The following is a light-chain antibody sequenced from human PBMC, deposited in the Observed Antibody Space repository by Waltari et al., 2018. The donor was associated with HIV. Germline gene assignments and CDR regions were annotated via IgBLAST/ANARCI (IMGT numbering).Light chain of an antibody. CDR1: NIDSKS. Sequence: SYVLTQPPSVSVAPGKTASITCGRNNIDSKSVHWYQQKPGQAPVLVIYDDRDRPSGIPERFSGSNSGNTATLTISRVEAGDEADYYCQVWEVSGDHPVFGGGTKLTVL. CDR2: DDR. V-gene: IGLV3-21*01. CDR3: QVWEVSGDHPV. J-gene: IGLJ3*02.